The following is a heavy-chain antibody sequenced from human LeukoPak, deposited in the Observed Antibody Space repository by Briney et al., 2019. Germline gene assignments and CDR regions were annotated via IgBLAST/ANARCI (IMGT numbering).Heavy chain of an antibody. CDR3: ARETDSTLFDY. Sequence: GGSLRLSCAASGFTFSTYGMHWVRQAPGKGLEWVSAISGSGGSTYYADSVKGRFTISRDNAKNSLYLQMNSLRAEDTAVYYCARETDSTLFDYWAREPWSPSPQ. V-gene: IGHV3-21*01. CDR1: GFTFSTYG. J-gene: IGHJ4*02. CDR2: ISGSGGST. D-gene: IGHD2-2*01.